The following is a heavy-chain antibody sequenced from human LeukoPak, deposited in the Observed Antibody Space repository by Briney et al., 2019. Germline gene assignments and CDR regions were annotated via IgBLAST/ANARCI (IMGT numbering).Heavy chain of an antibody. V-gene: IGHV3-48*03. CDR2: ISSSGSIT. Sequence: GGSLRLSCADSGFGFSSYEMNWVRQAPGKGLEWISYISSSGSITFYADSEKGRFTISRDNARNSLYLQMNSLRAEDTAVYYCASTRSTSDWYTRGFEYWGQGTLVTVSS. CDR1: GFGFSSYE. CDR3: ASTRSTSDWYTRGFEY. J-gene: IGHJ4*02. D-gene: IGHD6-19*01.